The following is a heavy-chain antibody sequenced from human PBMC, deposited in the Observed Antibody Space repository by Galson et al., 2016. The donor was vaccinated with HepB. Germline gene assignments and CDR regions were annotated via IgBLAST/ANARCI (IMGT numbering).Heavy chain of an antibody. CDR1: GFTFNKYA. V-gene: IGHV3-64D*09. D-gene: IGHD3-22*01. CDR2: ISSSGDTT. J-gene: IGHJ4*02. CDR3: VKSYYYDCSGYQPYFDS. Sequence: SLRLSCAAFGFTFNKYAMHWFRQAPGKGLDSVSAISSSGDTTYYIDSVTGRFSISRDNSKNTLYLHMSNLRAEDTALYYCVKSYYYDCSGYQPYFDSWGQGTLVTVSS.